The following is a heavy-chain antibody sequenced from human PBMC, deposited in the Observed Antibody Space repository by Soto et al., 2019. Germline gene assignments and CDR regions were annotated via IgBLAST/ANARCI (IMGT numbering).Heavy chain of an antibody. CDR3: ARAITIFGVVFDY. V-gene: IGHV3-11*01. CDR2: IRSSGSTI. D-gene: IGHD3-3*01. J-gene: IGHJ4*02. Sequence: MXFSCAPSGFTFRDYYMSWILQAPGKGLEWVSYIRSSGSTIYYADSVKGRFTISRDNAKNSLYLQMNSLRAEDTAVYYCARAITIFGVVFDYWGQGTLVTVSS. CDR1: GFTFRDYY.